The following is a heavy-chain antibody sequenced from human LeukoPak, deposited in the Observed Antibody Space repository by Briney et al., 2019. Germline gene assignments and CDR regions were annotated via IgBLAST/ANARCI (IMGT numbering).Heavy chain of an antibody. CDR2: IYYSGST. J-gene: IGHJ3*02. D-gene: IGHD3-9*01. V-gene: IGHV4-59*01. CDR1: GDSISSYY. CDR3: ARDRYFDWFHAFDI. Sequence: PSETLSLTCTVSGDSISSYYWSWIRQPPGKGLEWIGYIYYSGSTNYNPSLKSRLTISVDTSKNQFSLKLTSVTAADTAVYYCARDRYFDWFHAFDIWGQGTMVTVSS.